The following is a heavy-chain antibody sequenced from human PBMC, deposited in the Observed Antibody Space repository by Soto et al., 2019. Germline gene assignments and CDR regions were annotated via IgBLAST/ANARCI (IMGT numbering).Heavy chain of an antibody. D-gene: IGHD3-16*01. CDR1: GFTFSNYA. CDR2: INGGGGST. CDR3: ARHGGTPDLYFDY. Sequence: GGSLRLSCAASGFTFSNYAMNWVRQAAGKGLQYVSAINGGGGSTYYAASMKGRFTISRDNAKNSLYLQMSSLRAEDTALYYCARHGGTPDLYFDYWGQGTPVTVSS. J-gene: IGHJ4*02. V-gene: IGHV3-23*01.